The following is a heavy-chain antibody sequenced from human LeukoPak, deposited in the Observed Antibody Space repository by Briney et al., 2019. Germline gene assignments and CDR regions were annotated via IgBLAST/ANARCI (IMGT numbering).Heavy chain of an antibody. CDR2: INPSGGST. V-gene: IGHV1-46*01. CDR1: GYTFTSYY. D-gene: IGHD2-15*01. Sequence: ASVKVSCKASGYTFTSYYMHWVRQAPGQGLEWMGIINPSGGSTSYAQKFQGRVTMTRDTSTSTVYMELSSLRSEDTAVYYCARASLGYCSGGSCYDNWGQGTLVTVSS. J-gene: IGHJ4*02. CDR3: ARASLGYCSGGSCYDN.